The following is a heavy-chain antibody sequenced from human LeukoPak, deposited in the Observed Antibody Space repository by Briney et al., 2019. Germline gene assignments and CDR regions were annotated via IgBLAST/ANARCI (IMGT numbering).Heavy chain of an antibody. CDR2: IWYDGSNK. V-gene: IGHV3-33*01. Sequence: GRSLRLSCAASGFTFSSYGMHWVHQAPGKGLEWVAVIWYDGSNKYYADSVKGRFTISRDNSKNTLYLQMNSLRAEDTAVYYCARAPYSSGWYYFDYWGQGTLVTVSS. CDR1: GFTFSSYG. CDR3: ARAPYSSGWYYFDY. D-gene: IGHD6-19*01. J-gene: IGHJ4*02.